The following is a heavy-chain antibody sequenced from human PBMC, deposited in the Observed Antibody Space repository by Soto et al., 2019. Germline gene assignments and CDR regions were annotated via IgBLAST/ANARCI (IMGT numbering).Heavy chain of an antibody. CDR2: IIPSHGVT. Sequence: QVQLVQSGAEVKKPGSWGKVSCKASGATFSPYTINWVRKPPGQGLEWMGRIIPSHGVTNYAQKFQARVTITADKSTSTAYMELSGLRFEDTAMYYCTRDWEITVSTWSFGGFWGRGTLVTVSS. J-gene: IGHJ4*02. CDR3: TRDWEITVSTWSFGGF. D-gene: IGHD3-10*01. CDR1: GATFSPYT. V-gene: IGHV1-69*08.